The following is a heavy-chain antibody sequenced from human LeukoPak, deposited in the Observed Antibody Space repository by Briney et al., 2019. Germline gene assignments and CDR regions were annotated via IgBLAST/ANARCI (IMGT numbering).Heavy chain of an antibody. V-gene: IGHV1-18*04. CDR2: ISAYNGNT. Sequence: ASVKVSCKASGFTFTTYYIHWVRRAPGQGLEWMGWISAYNGNTNYAQKLQGRVTMTTDTSTSTAYMELRSLRSDDTAVYYCARASYYFDYWGQGTLVTVSS. CDR1: GFTFTTYY. J-gene: IGHJ4*02. CDR3: ARASYYFDY.